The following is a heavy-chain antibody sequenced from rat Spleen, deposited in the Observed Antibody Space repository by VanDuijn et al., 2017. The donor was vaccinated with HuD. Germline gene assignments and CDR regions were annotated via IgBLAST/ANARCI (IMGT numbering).Heavy chain of an antibody. CDR3: AEMRSPY. V-gene: IGHV2-77*01. J-gene: IGHJ3*01. CDR1: GFSLTNYY. CDR2: IWGDGST. Sequence: QVQLKETGPGLVQPTQTLSITRTVSGFSLTNYYIQWVRQTPGKGLEWMGIIWGDGSTNYNSALKSRLSISRDTSKSQVFLTMNSLQTDDTAVYYCAEMRSPYWGQGTLVTVSS.